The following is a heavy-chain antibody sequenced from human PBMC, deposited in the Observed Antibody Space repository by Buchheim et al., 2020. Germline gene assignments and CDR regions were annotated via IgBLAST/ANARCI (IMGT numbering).Heavy chain of an antibody. CDR2: ISYDGSNK. D-gene: IGHD2-15*01. CDR3: ARDQGYCSGGSCYLHYFDY. J-gene: IGHJ4*02. V-gene: IGHV3-30-3*01. CDR1: GFTFSSYA. Sequence: QVQLVESGGGVVQPGRSLRLSCAASGFTFSSYAMHWVRQAPGKGLEWVAVISYDGSNKYYADSVKGRFTISRDNSKNTLYLQMNSLRAEDTAVYYCARDQGYCSGGSCYLHYFDYWGQGTL.